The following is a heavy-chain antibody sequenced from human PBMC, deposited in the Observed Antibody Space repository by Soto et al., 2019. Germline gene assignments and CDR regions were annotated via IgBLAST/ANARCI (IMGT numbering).Heavy chain of an antibody. Sequence: QVQLVQSGAEVKKPGSSVKVSCKASGGTFSSYAISWVRQAPGQGLEWMGGIIPIFGTANYAQKFQGRVTITADESTRTAYMELSSLRSEDTAVYYCARDPVMYSSSWYDPTDGMDVWGQGTTVTVSS. CDR1: GGTFSSYA. CDR2: IIPIFGTA. D-gene: IGHD6-13*01. V-gene: IGHV1-69*12. CDR3: ARDPVMYSSSWYDPTDGMDV. J-gene: IGHJ6*02.